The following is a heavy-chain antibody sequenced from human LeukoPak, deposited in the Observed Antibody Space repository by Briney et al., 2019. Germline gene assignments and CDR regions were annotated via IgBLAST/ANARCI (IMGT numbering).Heavy chain of an antibody. Sequence: GGSLRLSCAASGFTVSSNYMSWVRQAPGEGLEWVSVIYSGGSTYYADSVKGRFTISRDNSKNTLYLQMNSLRAEDTAVYYCARVRDIYFDYWGQGTLVTVSS. V-gene: IGHV3-53*01. CDR2: IYSGGST. CDR1: GFTVSSNY. J-gene: IGHJ4*02. CDR3: ARVRDIYFDY.